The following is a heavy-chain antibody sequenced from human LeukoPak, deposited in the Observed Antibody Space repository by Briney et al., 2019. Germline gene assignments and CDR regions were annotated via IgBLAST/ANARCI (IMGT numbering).Heavy chain of an antibody. J-gene: IGHJ5*02. CDR1: GGSISNINYY. V-gene: IGHV4-39*01. CDR3: AGEVITSQNIDIHWFDP. CDR2: IYYSGSP. D-gene: IGHD3-16*02. Sequence: PSETLSLTCTVSGGSISNINYYWAWIRQPPGKGLECIGSIYYSGSPYYNPSLKSRVTISVDTSKNQFSLKLSSVTAADTAVYYCAGEVITSQNIDIHWFDPWGQGTLVTVSS.